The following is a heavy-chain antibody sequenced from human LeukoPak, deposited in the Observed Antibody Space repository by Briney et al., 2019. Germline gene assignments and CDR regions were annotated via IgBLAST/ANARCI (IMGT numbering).Heavy chain of an antibody. CDR2: INSDGSST. D-gene: IGHD5-12*01. CDR3: AREDYSGYDYLFRT. CDR1: GFTFSSYW. V-gene: IGHV3-74*01. Sequence: GGSLRLSCAASGFTFSSYWMPWVRQAPGKGLVWVSRINSDGSSTSYAVSVKGRFTISRANAKNTLYLQMNSLRAEDTAAYYCAREDYSGYDYLFRTWGQGTLVTVSS. J-gene: IGHJ5*02.